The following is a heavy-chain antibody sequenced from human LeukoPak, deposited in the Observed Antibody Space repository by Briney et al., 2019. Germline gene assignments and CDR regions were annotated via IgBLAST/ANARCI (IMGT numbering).Heavy chain of an antibody. CDR3: ARLRLRYTRNGDSTSYEVFDI. D-gene: IGHD2-21*01. CDR1: GGSIGSYY. Sequence: SETLSLTCTVSGGSIGSYYWSWIRQPPGKGLEWIGYIYYSGSTDCNPSLKSRVTMSVDTSKNQFSLKLSSVTAADTAVYYCARLRLRYTRNGDSTSYEVFDIWGQGTVVTVSS. J-gene: IGHJ3*02. CDR2: IYYSGST. V-gene: IGHV4-59*08.